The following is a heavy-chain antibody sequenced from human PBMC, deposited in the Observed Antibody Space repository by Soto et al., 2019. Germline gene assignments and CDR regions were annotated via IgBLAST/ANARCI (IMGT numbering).Heavy chain of an antibody. Sequence: GASVKVSCKASGYTFIRYGITWVRQAPGQRLEWMGWISPYNDYTIYAQKLQGRVTMTTDTSTRTVYLDLRSLKSEDTAVYYCAKAGEYIVVVDYYYYGMDVWGQGTTVTVSS. V-gene: IGHV1-18*01. D-gene: IGHD2-15*01. CDR2: ISPYNDYT. CDR1: GYTFIRYG. J-gene: IGHJ6*02. CDR3: AKAGEYIVVVDYYYYGMDV.